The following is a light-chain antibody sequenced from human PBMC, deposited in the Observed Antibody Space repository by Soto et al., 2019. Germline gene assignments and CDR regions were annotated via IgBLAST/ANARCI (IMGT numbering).Light chain of an antibody. Sequence: EIVMTQSPATLSVSPGERATLSCSASQSVSGRYLAWYQQKPGQAPRLLIYGASSRATGIPDRFSGTGSGTEFTLTISSLQSEDFALYYCQQYNDWPLTFGQGTKVDIK. CDR1: QSVSGRY. V-gene: IGKV3D-15*01. J-gene: IGKJ1*01. CDR3: QQYNDWPLT. CDR2: GAS.